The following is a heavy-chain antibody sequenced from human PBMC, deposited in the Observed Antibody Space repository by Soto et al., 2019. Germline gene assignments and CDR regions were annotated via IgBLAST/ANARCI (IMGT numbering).Heavy chain of an antibody. V-gene: IGHV4-4*02. CDR3: AREVKIEDCRSTSCSDAFDI. CDR1: SGSISSSNW. J-gene: IGHJ3*02. CDR2: IYHSGST. D-gene: IGHD2-2*01. Sequence: QVQLQESGPGLVKPSGTLSLTCAVSSGSISSSNWWSWVRQPPGKGLEWIGEIYHSGSTNYNPSLKSRFTTSAEKSRNHFSLKLSSVTAADTAVYYCAREVKIEDCRSTSCSDAFDIWGQGTMVTVSS.